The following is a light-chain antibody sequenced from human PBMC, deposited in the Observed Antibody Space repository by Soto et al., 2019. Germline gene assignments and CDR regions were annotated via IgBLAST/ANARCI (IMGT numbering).Light chain of an antibody. CDR1: QSPLYSDGKTY. CDR2: WAS. Sequence: DIVVTQPPLSLSVTPGQPASISCNSGQSPLYSDGKTYLCWDLQKPGQPPKLLIHWASTRESGVPDRFSGSGSGTDFTLTISSLQAEDVAVYYCQHYYSIPLTCGGGTKV. CDR3: QHYYSIPLT. V-gene: IGKV4-1*01. J-gene: IGKJ4*01.